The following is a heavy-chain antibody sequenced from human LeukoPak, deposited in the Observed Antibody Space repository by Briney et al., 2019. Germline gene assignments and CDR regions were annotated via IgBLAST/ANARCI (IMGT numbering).Heavy chain of an antibody. J-gene: IGHJ4*02. CDR3: ARHVQGYMVVPAAVDY. V-gene: IGHV4-39*01. CDR1: GVSISSSSYY. Sequence: SETLSLTCTVSGVSISSSSYYWGWIRQPPGKGVEWIGRIYYSGSTYYNPSLKSRVTISVDTTKNQFSLKLSSVTAADTAVYYCARHVQGYMVVPAAVDYWGQGTLVTVSS. D-gene: IGHD2-2*01. CDR2: IYYSGST.